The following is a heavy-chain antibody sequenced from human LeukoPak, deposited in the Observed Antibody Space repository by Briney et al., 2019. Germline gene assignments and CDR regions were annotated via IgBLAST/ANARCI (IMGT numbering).Heavy chain of an antibody. CDR1: GFTFSSYW. D-gene: IGHD4-17*01. J-gene: IGHJ2*01. V-gene: IGHV3-74*01. Sequence: PGGSLRLSCVASGFTFSSYWMHWDRQPPGKELMWGSRINADGRTIYADSVKGRFTITSDNAKNILNLRMNGLGDEDTAVYYCARGGLRCYPDYCYFDLWGRGTLVTVSS. CDR2: INADGRT. CDR3: ARGGLRCYPDYCYFDL.